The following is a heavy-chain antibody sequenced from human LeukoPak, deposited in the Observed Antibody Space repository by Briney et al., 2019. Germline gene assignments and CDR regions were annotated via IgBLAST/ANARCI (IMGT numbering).Heavy chain of an antibody. J-gene: IGHJ6*02. CDR1: GGSIRSYY. CDR3: ARHTRGLRATINFYAMDV. V-gene: IGHV4-59*08. D-gene: IGHD1-26*01. Sequence: SETLSLTCSVWGGSIRSYYWSWIRQPPGKAREGLGYIYYSGGTNYNPPLKSRVTISIDTSKNQFSLNVSCVPAADAGVYYCARHTRGLRATINFYAMDVWGQGTTVTVSS. CDR2: IYYSGGT.